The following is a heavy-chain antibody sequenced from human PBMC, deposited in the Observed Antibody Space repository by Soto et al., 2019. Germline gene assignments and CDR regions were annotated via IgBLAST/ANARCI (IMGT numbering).Heavy chain of an antibody. CDR2: ISSSSTI. J-gene: IGHJ5*02. CDR1: GLTFSSYS. V-gene: IGHV3-48*02. D-gene: IGHD1-26*01. CDR3: AREGGSLNWFDP. Sequence: PGGSLRLSYAASGLTFSSYSMNWVRQAPGKGLEWVSYISSSSTIYYADSVKGRFTISRDNAKNSPYLQMNSLRDEDTAVYYCAREGGSLNWFDPWGQGTLVTVSS.